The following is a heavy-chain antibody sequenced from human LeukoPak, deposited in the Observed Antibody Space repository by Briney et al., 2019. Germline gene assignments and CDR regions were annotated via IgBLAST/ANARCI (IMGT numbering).Heavy chain of an antibody. V-gene: IGHV1-46*01. CDR1: GYTFTSYY. CDR3: ARASLWFGELRVFDY. CDR2: INPSGGST. D-gene: IGHD3-10*01. J-gene: IGHJ4*02. Sequence: ASVKVSCKASGYTFTSYYMHWVRQAPGQGLEWMGIINPSGGSTSYAQKFQGRVTMTRDTSISTAYMELNRLRSDDTAVYYCARASLWFGELRVFDYWGQGTLVTVSS.